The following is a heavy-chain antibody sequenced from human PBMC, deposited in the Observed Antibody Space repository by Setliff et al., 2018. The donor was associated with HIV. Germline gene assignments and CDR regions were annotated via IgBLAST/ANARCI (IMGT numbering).Heavy chain of an antibody. CDR3: AKEISGDSTGFDS. CDR1: GFILSRYG. D-gene: IGHD4-17*01. Sequence: GESLKISCAASGFILSRYGMHWVRHAPGKGLEWVAVMWYDATNKNYADSVKGRFTISRDNSKNTVYLQMNSLRIDDTAVYYCAKEISGDSTGFDSWGQGTLVTVSS. J-gene: IGHJ4*02. CDR2: MWYDATNK. V-gene: IGHV3-30*02.